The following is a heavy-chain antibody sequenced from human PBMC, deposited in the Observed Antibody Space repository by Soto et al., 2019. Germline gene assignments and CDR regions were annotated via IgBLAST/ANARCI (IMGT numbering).Heavy chain of an antibody. V-gene: IGHV2-5*02. CDR2: IYWDDDN. D-gene: IGHD3-16*01. CDR1: GFSLSATGVG. Sequence: GSGPTLVNPTQTLTLTCTISGFSLSATGVGVGWIRQPPGKALEWLALIYWDDDNNYSPPLKSRLTVTQDTSKNQVVLTMTNMDPVDTATYYCAHKGAYYFDYWGQGALVTVSS. J-gene: IGHJ4*02. CDR3: AHKGAYYFDY.